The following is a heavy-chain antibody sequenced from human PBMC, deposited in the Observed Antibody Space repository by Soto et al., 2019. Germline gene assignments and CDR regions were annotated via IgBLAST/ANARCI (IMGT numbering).Heavy chain of an antibody. Sequence: ASVKVSCKASGYTFTSYGISWVRQAPGQGLEWMGWISAYNGNTNYAQKPQGRVTMTTDTSTSTAYMELRSLRSDDTAVYYCARQRKEHVYYYYYYYMDVWGKGTTVTVSS. CDR1: GYTFTSYG. CDR3: ARQRKEHVYYYYYYYMDV. J-gene: IGHJ6*03. CDR2: ISAYNGNT. V-gene: IGHV1-18*01. D-gene: IGHD3-3*02.